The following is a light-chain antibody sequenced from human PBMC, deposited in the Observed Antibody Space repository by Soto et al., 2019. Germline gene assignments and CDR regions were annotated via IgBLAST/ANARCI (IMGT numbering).Light chain of an antibody. V-gene: IGKV3-11*01. J-gene: IGKJ2*01. Sequence: EVVWTQSPATLSLSPGERATLSCRASQSVSSYLAWYQQRPGQAPRLLIYDASNRATGIPARFSGSGSGTDFTLTISSLEPEDFAFYYCQQRSDWPYTFGQGTKLEIK. CDR1: QSVSSY. CDR2: DAS. CDR3: QQRSDWPYT.